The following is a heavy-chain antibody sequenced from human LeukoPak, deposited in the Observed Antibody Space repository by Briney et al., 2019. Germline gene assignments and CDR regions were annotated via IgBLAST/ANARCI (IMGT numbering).Heavy chain of an antibody. Sequence: SQTLSLTCPVSGGSISSYYWSWIRQPAGKGLEWIGRIYTSGSTNYNPSLKSRVTMSVDTSKNQFSLKLSSVTAADTAVYYCAKEDIVVVPAAMGGYYYYYMDVWGKGTTVTVSS. CDR3: AKEDIVVVPAAMGGYYYYYMDV. J-gene: IGHJ6*03. D-gene: IGHD2-2*01. CDR2: IYTSGST. V-gene: IGHV4-4*07. CDR1: GGSISSYY.